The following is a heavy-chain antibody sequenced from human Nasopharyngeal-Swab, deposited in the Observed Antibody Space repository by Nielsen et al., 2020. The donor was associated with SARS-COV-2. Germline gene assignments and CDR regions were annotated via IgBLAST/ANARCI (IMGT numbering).Heavy chain of an antibody. V-gene: IGHV5-51*01. Sequence: GESLKISCQGSGSTFISHWIGWVRQMPGKGLEWMGIIYPGDSDTRYSPYFRGQVTISADRSTSTAYLQWSSLRASDTAMYYCARQTSSSTGDPFNIWGQGTMVTVSS. CDR1: GSTFISHW. J-gene: IGHJ3*02. CDR2: IYPGDSDT. D-gene: IGHD2-2*01. CDR3: ARQTSSSTGDPFNI.